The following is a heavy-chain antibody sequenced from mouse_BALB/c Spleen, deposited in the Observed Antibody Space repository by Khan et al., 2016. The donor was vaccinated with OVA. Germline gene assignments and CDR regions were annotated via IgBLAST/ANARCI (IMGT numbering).Heavy chain of an antibody. D-gene: IGHD1-3*01. CDR3: ARGGYSSFAY. J-gene: IGHJ3*01. CDR1: GYSFTSYL. CDR2: FYPGNGDT. Sequence: EVQLQQSGTVLARPGASVKMSCKASGYSFTSYLIHWVKQRPGQGLEWIGDFYPGNGDTTYNQKFKDKAKLTADTTGNTANMEISSLTNEDSAVYYCARGGYSSFAYWGQGTLVTVSA. V-gene: IGHV1-5*01.